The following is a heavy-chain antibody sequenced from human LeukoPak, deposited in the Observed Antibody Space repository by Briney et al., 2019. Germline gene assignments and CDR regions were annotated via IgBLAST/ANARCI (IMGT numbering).Heavy chain of an antibody. CDR3: ARATGWRDAFDI. CDR2: IYYSGST. Sequence: SETLSLTCTVSGGSISSYYWGWIRQPPGKGLEWFGYIYYSGSTNYNPSLKSRVTISIDTSKNQFSLKLSSVTAADTAVYYCARATGWRDAFDIWGQGTMVTVSS. CDR1: GGSISSYY. V-gene: IGHV4-59*01. D-gene: IGHD6-19*01. J-gene: IGHJ3*02.